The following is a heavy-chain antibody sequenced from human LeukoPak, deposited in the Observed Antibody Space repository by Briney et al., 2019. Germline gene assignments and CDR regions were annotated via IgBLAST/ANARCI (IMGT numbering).Heavy chain of an antibody. Sequence: GGSLRLSCAASGFTFSSYAMHWVRQAPGKGLEWVAVISYDGSNKYYADSVKGRFTISRDNSKNTLYLQMNSLRAEDTAVYYCARYGDYSPFDYWGQGTLVTVSS. CDR1: GFTFSSYA. J-gene: IGHJ4*02. D-gene: IGHD4-17*01. CDR3: ARYGDYSPFDY. CDR2: ISYDGSNK. V-gene: IGHV3-30-3*01.